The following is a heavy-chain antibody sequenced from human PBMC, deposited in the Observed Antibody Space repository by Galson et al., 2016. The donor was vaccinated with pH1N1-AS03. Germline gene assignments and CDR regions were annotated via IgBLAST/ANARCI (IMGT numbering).Heavy chain of an antibody. CDR3: AKLISSAGSDDY. Sequence: SLRLSCAASGFSFRDFGMSWVRQAPGKGPEWVSTISGSAGSSTYYADSVKGRFTISRDNSKNTLYLQMNSLRADVTAVYYCAKLISSAGSDDYWGRGILVTVSS. CDR2: ISGSAGSST. V-gene: IGHV3-23*01. CDR1: GFSFRDFG. D-gene: IGHD6-13*01. J-gene: IGHJ4*02.